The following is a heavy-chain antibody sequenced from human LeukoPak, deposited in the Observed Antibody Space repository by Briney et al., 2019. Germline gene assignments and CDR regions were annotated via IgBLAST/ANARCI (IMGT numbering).Heavy chain of an antibody. CDR1: GDSISTSSYY. V-gene: IGHV4-39*07. D-gene: IGHD2-2*01. CDR3: ARDGPDYYYYYMDV. CDR2: IYYSGST. Sequence: SETLSLTCSVSGDSISTSSYYWGWIRQPPGKGLEWIGTIYYSGSTYYNPSLTSRVTISVDTSKNQFSLKLSSVTAADTAVYYCARDGPDYYYYYMDVWGKGTTVTVSS. J-gene: IGHJ6*03.